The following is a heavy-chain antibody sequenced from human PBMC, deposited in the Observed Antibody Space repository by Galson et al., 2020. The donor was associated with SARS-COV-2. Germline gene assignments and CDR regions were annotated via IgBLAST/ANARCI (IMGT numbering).Heavy chain of an antibody. CDR2: ISGYNGKP. J-gene: IGHJ4*02. D-gene: IGHD7-27*01. CDR1: DYTFTRYG. Sequence: TVSCQASDYTFTRYGISWVRQAPGHGLQWRGWISGYNGKPNHAQNFPGRVPMTTDTPTSTAYMELRRLRSDDTAVYYCALGTTKFDFWGQGTLVTVSS. V-gene: IGHV1-18*01. CDR3: ALGTTKFDF.